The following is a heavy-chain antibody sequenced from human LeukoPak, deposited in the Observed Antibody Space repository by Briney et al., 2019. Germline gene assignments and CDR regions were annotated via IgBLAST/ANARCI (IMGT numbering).Heavy chain of an antibody. V-gene: IGHV4-59*01. D-gene: IGHD3-10*01. Sequence: PSETLSLTCTVSGGSISSYYWSWVRQPPGKGLEWIGYIYYSGSTNYNPSLKSRVTISVDTSKNQFSLKLGSVTAAGTAVYYCGGGSHYYGSGPPLDYWGQGTLVTVSS. CDR1: GGSISSYY. CDR2: IYYSGST. J-gene: IGHJ4*02. CDR3: GGGSHYYGSGPPLDY.